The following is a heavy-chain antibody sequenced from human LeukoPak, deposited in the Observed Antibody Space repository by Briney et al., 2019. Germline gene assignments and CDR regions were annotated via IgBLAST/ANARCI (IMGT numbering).Heavy chain of an antibody. CDR3: ATGYSSGWYYYYMDV. CDR1: SGSISSSSYY. Sequence: SETLSLTCTVSSGSISSSSYYWGWIRQPPGKGLEWIGSIYYSGSTYYNPSLKSRVTISVDTSKNQFSLKLSSVTAADTAVYYCATGYSSGWYYYYMDVWGKGTTVTVSS. V-gene: IGHV4-39*01. CDR2: IYYSGST. D-gene: IGHD6-19*01. J-gene: IGHJ6*03.